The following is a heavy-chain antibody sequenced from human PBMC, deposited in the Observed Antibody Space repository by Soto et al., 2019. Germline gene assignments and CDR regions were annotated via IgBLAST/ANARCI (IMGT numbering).Heavy chain of an antibody. CDR3: ARDPSGRLDETRTRNNWSDH. CDR1: GYTFTGYY. D-gene: IGHD3-22*01. V-gene: IGHV1-2*02. Sequence: ASVNVSCKASGYTFTGYYMHWVRQAPGQGLEWMGWINPNSGGTNYAQKFQGRVTMTRDTSISTAYMELSRLRSDDTAVYYCARDPSGRLDETRTRNNWSDHWGQGTLVIVSS. CDR2: INPNSGGT. J-gene: IGHJ5*02.